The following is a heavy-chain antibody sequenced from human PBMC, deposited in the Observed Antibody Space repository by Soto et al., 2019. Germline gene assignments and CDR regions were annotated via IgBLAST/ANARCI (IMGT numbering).Heavy chain of an antibody. CDR1: GFTFTSSA. CDR2: IVVGSGNT. V-gene: IGHV1-58*02. J-gene: IGHJ2*01. Sequence: QMQLVQSGPEVKKPGTSVKVSCKASGFTFTSSAMQWVRQARGQRLEWIGWIVVGSGNTNYAQKFQERVTITRDMSTSTAYRELSSLRSEDTAVYYWAADRNAKGYWYFDLWGRGTMVTVSS. CDR3: AADRNAKGYWYFDL.